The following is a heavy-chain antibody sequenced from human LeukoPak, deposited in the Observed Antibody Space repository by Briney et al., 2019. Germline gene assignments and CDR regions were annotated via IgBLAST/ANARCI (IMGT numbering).Heavy chain of an antibody. CDR2: IYPANSDT. D-gene: IGHD2-2*01. V-gene: IGHV5-51*01. CDR1: GYIFTSYW. J-gene: IGHJ1*01. CDR3: ARPACSSTSCYLYFQY. Sequence: GESLKTSCKASGYIFTSYWIGWVRQMPGKGLEWMAIIYPANSDTRYSPSFQGQVTISADKSISTAYLQWSSLKASDTAMYYCARPACSSTSCYLYFQYWGQGTLVTVSS.